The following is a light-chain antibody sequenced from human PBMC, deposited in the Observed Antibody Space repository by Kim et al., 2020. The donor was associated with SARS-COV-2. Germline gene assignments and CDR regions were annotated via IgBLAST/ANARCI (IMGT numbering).Light chain of an antibody. Sequence: SASVRDRVPITCRARRSLSGWFAWYQQKPGKSPRLLFYKASSLEGGVPSRFSGSRSETEYTLTISSLQPDDFATYYCLQYNTYPYSFGQGTKLEI. J-gene: IGKJ2*03. CDR1: RSLSGW. CDR2: KAS. CDR3: LQYNTYPYS. V-gene: IGKV1-5*03.